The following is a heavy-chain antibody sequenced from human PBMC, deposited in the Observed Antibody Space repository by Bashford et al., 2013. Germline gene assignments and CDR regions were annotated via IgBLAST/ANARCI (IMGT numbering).Heavy chain of an antibody. D-gene: IGHD6-13*01. V-gene: IGHV1-2*02. J-gene: IGHJ5*02. CDR2: QPNSGGT. CDR1: GYTFTGYY. CDR3: ARAGYSRDSKNNWFDP. Sequence: ASVKVSCKASGYTFTGYYMHWVRQAPGQGLEWMGMDQPNSGGTNYAQKFQGRVTMTRDTSISTAYMELSRLRSDDTAVYYCARAGYSRDSKNNWFDPWGQGTLVTVSS.